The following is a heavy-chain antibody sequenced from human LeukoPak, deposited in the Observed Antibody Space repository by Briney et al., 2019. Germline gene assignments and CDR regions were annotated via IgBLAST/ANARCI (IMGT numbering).Heavy chain of an antibody. CDR1: GFTFSIYS. V-gene: IGHV3-21*01. D-gene: IGHD2-15*01. CDR2: ISGSTTYI. CDR3: ATTRYCNGGSCFALDY. Sequence: GGSLRLSCAASGFTFSIYSMNWVRQAPGKGLEWVASISGSTTYIYYADSMKGRFTISRDNAKNSLLLQMNSLRAEDTAVYYCATTRYCNGGSCFALDYWGQGTLVTVSS. J-gene: IGHJ4*02.